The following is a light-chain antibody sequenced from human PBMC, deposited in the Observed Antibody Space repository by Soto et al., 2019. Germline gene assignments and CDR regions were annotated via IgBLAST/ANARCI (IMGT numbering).Light chain of an antibody. CDR3: QQFYSTFFT. CDR1: QSISSS. CDR2: AAS. V-gene: IGKV1-39*01. J-gene: IGKJ3*01. Sequence: DIRMTQSPSSLSASVGERVTITCRSSQSISSSLNWYQQKPGKAPKLLIYAASSLQSGVPSRFSVSGSGTDFTLTISSLQPEDFATYYCQQFYSTFFTFGPGTKVDIK.